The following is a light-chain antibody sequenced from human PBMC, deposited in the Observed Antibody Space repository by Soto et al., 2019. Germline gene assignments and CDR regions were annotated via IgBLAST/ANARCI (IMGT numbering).Light chain of an antibody. CDR3: QQYNNWPTLT. V-gene: IGKV3-15*01. Sequence: EIVMTQSPATLSVSPGERATLSCMASQSVSSNLAWYQQKPGQAPRLLIYGASTRATGIPARFSGSGSGTEFTPTISSLQSEDLAVYYWQQYNNWPTLTFGGGTKVEIK. J-gene: IGKJ4*01. CDR2: GAS. CDR1: QSVSSN.